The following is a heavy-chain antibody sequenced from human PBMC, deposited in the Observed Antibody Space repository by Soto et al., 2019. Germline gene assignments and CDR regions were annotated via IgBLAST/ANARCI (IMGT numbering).Heavy chain of an antibody. CDR3: ARDPGIAARPYDY. V-gene: IGHV3-33*01. D-gene: IGHD6-6*01. J-gene: IGHJ4*02. Sequence: QVQLVESGGGVVQLGRSLRLSCAASGFTFSSYGMHWVRQAPGKGLEWVAVIWYDGSNKYYADSVKGRFTISRDNSKNTLYLQMNSLRAEDTAVYYCARDPGIAARPYDYWGQGTLVTVSS. CDR1: GFTFSSYG. CDR2: IWYDGSNK.